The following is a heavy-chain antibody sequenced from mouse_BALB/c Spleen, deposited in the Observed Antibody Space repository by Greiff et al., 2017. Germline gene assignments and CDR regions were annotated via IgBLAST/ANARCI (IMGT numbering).Heavy chain of an antibody. V-gene: IGHV5-6-5*01. CDR2: ISSGGST. J-gene: IGHJ3*01. D-gene: IGHD1-2*01. CDR1: GFTFRSYA. CDR3: AREGTTATFAY. Sequence: EVHLVESGGGLVKPGGSLQLSCAASGFTFRSYAMSWVRPTPEMRLEWVASISSGGSTYYPDSVKGRFTISRDNARNILYLQMSSLRSEDTAMYYCAREGTTATFAYWGQGTLVTVSA.